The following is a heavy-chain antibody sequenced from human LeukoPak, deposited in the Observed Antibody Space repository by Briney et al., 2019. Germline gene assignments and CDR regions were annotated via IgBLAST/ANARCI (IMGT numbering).Heavy chain of an antibody. J-gene: IGHJ4*02. Sequence: GGSLRLSCAASGFTFSSDAMSWVRQAPGKGLGWVSGISGSGGSTYYADSVKGRFTISRDNTKNTLYLQMNSLRAEDAAICYCAKGRTGFSYGYGIDYWGQGTLVTVSS. V-gene: IGHV3-23*01. CDR3: AKGRTGFSYGYGIDY. CDR2: ISGSGGST. D-gene: IGHD5-18*01. CDR1: GFTFSSDA.